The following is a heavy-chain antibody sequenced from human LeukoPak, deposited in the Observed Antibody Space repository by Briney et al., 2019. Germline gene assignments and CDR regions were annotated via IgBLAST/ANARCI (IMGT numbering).Heavy chain of an antibody. CDR3: ARVHPGYGMDV. CDR2: ISYDGSNK. Sequence: GGSLRLSCAASGFTFSSYAMHWVRQAPGKGLEWVAVISYDGSNKYYADSVKGRFTISRDNSKNTLYLQMNSLRAEDTAVYYCARVHPGYGMDVWGQGTTVTVSS. V-gene: IGHV3-30-3*01. J-gene: IGHJ6*02. CDR1: GFTFSSYA.